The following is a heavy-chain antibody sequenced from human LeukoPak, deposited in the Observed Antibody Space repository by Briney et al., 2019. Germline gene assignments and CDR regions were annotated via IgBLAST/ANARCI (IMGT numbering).Heavy chain of an antibody. CDR1: GFTFSSYS. CDR3: SRRLDY. CDR2: ISSSGTTI. J-gene: IGHJ4*02. Sequence: GGSLRLSCAVSGFTFSSYSMNWVRQAPGKGLEWVSYISSSGTTIYYADSVKGRFTISRDNVKNSLYLQMNSLRADDTAVYYCSRRLDYWGQGTLVTVSS. V-gene: IGHV3-48*01.